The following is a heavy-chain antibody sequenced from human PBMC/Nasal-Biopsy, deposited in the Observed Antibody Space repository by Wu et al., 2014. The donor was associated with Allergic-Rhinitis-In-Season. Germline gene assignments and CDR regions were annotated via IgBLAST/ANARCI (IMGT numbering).Heavy chain of an antibody. D-gene: IGHD3-3*01. CDR1: GGSISDYY. CDR3: ARDRASRGFWSGLHRRNDAFDI. J-gene: IGHJ3*02. CDR2: IYTSGST. Sequence: TLSLTCNVSGGSISDYYWTWIRQPAGKGLEWIGRIYTSGSTNYNPSLQSRVTMSVDTSKNQFSLKLSSVTAADTAVYYCARDRASRGFWSGLHRRNDAFDIWGQGTMVTVSS. V-gene: IGHV4-4*07.